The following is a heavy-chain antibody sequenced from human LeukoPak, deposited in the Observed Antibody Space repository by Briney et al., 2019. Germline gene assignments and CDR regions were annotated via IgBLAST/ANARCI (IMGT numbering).Heavy chain of an antibody. Sequence: SETLSLTRTVSGGSISSYYWSWIRQPPGKGLEWIGDIYYSGSTNYNPSLKSRVTISVDTSKNQFSLKLSSVTAADTAVYYCAGGLYTSSSLRQCPASYDYYYGMDVWGQGTPVTVSS. CDR3: AGGLYTSSSLRQCPASYDYYYGMDV. CDR1: GGSISSYY. J-gene: IGHJ6*02. V-gene: IGHV4-59*01. CDR2: IYYSGST. D-gene: IGHD6-6*01.